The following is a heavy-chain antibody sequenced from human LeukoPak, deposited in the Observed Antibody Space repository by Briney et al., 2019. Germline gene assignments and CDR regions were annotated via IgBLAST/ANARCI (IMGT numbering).Heavy chain of an antibody. CDR2: SSDTGST. V-gene: IGHV3-23*01. CDR3: AKSSLSAYYGGDYFDY. J-gene: IGHJ4*02. CDR1: GFTFSNYA. Sequence: GGSLRLSCAASGFTFSNYAMNWVRHAPGKGLEWVSASSDTGSTYYADSVKGRFTISRDNSKNTLYLQMNSLRAEDMALYYCAKSSLSAYYGGDYFDYWGQGSLVTASS. D-gene: IGHD3-16*01.